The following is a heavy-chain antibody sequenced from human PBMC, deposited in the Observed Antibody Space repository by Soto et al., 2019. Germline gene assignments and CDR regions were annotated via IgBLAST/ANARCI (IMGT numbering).Heavy chain of an antibody. CDR2: ISSSSSYI. V-gene: IGHV3-21*01. Sequence: GSLRLSCAASGFTFSSYSMNWVRQAPGKGLEWVSSISSSSSYIYYADSVKGRFTISRDNAKNSLYLQMNSLRAEDTAVYYCARDPVNLDSYYYYYGMDVWGQGTTVTVSS. CDR1: GFTFSSYS. CDR3: ARDPVNLDSYYYYYGMDV. D-gene: IGHD3-22*01. J-gene: IGHJ6*02.